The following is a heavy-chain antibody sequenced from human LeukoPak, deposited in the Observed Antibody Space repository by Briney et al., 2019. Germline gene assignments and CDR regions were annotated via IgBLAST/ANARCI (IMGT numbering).Heavy chain of an antibody. CDR1: GFTVSDYY. Sequence: GGSLRLSCAASGFTVSDYYMSWIRQAPGKGLEWVSYISSTANSIYYADSVKGRFTISRDNAKNSLYLQMNSLRAEDTAVYYCAELGITMIGGVWGKGTTVTISS. D-gene: IGHD3-10*02. CDR2: ISSTANSI. J-gene: IGHJ6*04. CDR3: AELGITMIGGV. V-gene: IGHV3-11*04.